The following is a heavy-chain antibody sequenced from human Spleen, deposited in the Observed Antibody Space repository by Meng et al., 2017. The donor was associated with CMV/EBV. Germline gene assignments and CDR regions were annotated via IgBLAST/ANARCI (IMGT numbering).Heavy chain of an antibody. D-gene: IGHD3-3*01. V-gene: IGHV3-74*01. CDR2: ISSDGSST. J-gene: IGHJ6*02. CDR3: ARDRLSPYYDSGSASFATTHGVDV. Sequence: GGSLRLSCAPPGFTFRRNWMNWVRQAQGKGLVWVSRISSDGSSTSYAESVKGRFSISRDNRKITMYRQKNSLKAYQTTIYYCARDRLSPYYDSGSASFATTHGVDVWGQGTTVTVSS. CDR1: GFTFRRNW.